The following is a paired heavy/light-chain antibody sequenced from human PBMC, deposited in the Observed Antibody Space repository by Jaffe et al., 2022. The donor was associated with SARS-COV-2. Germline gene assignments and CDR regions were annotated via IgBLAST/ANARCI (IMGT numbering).Heavy chain of an antibody. CDR1: GGSITNYY. CDR2: IYYSGNT. Sequence: QVQLEESGPRLVKPSETLSLTCTVSGGSITNYYWSWIRQSPGKGLEWIGYIYYSGNTHYNPSLKSRVTISVDTSRNQFSLKLNSVTAADTAVYYCAREPDGGLIDYWGQGTLVTVSS. J-gene: IGHJ4*02. D-gene: IGHD4-17*01. V-gene: IGHV4-59*01. CDR3: AREPDGGLIDY.
Light chain of an antibody. CDR3: QQYGSSVTWT. CDR2: GTS. Sequence: EIVLTQSPGTLSLSPGERATLSCRASQSISSHYLAWYQQKPGQAPRLLISGTSSRATGIPDRFSGSGSGTDFTLTISRLEPEDLAVYYCQQYGSSVTWTFGQGTKVEVK. J-gene: IGKJ1*01. V-gene: IGKV3-20*01. CDR1: QSISSHY.